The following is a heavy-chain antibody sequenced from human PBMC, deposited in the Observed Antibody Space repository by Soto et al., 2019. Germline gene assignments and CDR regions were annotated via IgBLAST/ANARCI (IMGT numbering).Heavy chain of an antibody. J-gene: IGHJ5*02. D-gene: IGHD2-15*01. CDR1: GFTFNSYW. CDR2: ISSSGSTI. CDR3: ARLSNYCSGGSCYSIRGWFDP. Sequence: GGSLRLSCAASGFTFNSYWMSWVRQAPGKGLEWVSYISSSGSTIYYADSVKGRFTISRDNAKNSLYLQMNSLRAEDTAVYYCARLSNYCSGGSCYSIRGWFDPWGQGTLVTVSS. V-gene: IGHV3-48*04.